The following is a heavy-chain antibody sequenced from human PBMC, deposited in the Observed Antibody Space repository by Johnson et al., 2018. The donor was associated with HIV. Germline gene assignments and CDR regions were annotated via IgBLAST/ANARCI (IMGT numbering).Heavy chain of an antibody. CDR1: GFTFSNYP. J-gene: IGHJ3*02. CDR3: AKDPVQGVGLDI. V-gene: IGHV3-30*04. D-gene: IGHD2-8*02. Sequence: VQLVESGGGVVRPGRSLRLSCVVSGFTFSNYPMHWVRQAPGKGLEWVAVISFDGSNKYYADSVKGRFSISRDNSKNTLYMQMNSLRAEDTAVYYCAKDPVQGVGLDIWGQGTMVTVSS. CDR2: ISFDGSNK.